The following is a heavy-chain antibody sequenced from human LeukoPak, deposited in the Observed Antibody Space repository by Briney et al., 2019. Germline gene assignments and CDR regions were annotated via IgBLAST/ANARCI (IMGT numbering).Heavy chain of an antibody. CDR1: GGSISAHY. Sequence: SETLSLTCTVSGGSISAHYIGWVRQPPGKGLEWVGWIYNSGNTKYHTSLKSGFTISLDTSKNQFSLRLTSVNAADTAFYYCTRQTWGLGSDLWGQGTLVTVSS. V-gene: IGHV4-59*08. CDR3: TRQTWGLGSDL. D-gene: IGHD7-27*01. CDR2: IYNSGNT. J-gene: IGHJ5*02.